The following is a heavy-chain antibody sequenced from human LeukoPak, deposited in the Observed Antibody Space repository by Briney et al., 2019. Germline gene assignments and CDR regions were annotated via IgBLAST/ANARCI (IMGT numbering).Heavy chain of an antibody. CDR1: GGSISSGDYY. J-gene: IGHJ4*03. Sequence: SETLSLTCTVSGGSISSGDYYWSWIRQPPGKGLEWIGYIYYSGSTYYNPSLKSRVTISVDTSKNQFSLKLSSVTAADTAVYYCAREAIGLRTDYWGQGTTVTVSS. D-gene: IGHD2-8*01. V-gene: IGHV4-30-4*01. CDR2: IYYSGST. CDR3: AREAIGLRTDY.